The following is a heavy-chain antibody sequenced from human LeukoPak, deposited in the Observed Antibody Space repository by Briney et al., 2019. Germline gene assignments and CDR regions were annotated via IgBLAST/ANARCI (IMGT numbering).Heavy chain of an antibody. CDR2: IYSGGST. D-gene: IGHD3-22*01. CDR1: GFTVSSNY. V-gene: IGHV3-53*01. Sequence: GGSLRLSCAASGFTVSSNYMSWVRQAPGKGLEWVSVIYSGGSTYYADSVKGRFTISRDNSKNTLYLQMNSLRAEDTAVYYCARDSPPNYYDSSGLIDIWGQGTMVTVSS. CDR3: ARDSPPNYYDSSGLIDI. J-gene: IGHJ3*02.